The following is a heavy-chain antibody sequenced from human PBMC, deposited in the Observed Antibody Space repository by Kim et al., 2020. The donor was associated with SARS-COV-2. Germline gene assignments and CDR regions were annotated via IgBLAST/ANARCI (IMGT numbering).Heavy chain of an antibody. D-gene: IGHD1-7*01. J-gene: IGHJ6*02. CDR2: T. Sequence: TTYNPSLKSRVTISVDTSKNQFSLKLSSVTAADTAVYYCKANYYRYGMDVWGQGTTVTVSS. V-gene: IGHV4-34*01. CDR3: KANYYRYGMDV.